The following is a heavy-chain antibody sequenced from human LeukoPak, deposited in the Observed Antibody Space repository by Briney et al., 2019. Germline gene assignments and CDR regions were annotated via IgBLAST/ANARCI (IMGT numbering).Heavy chain of an antibody. Sequence: PGGSLRLSCAVSGFTFSDYYMSWLRQAPGKGLEWVSYISSGGSTISHADSVKGRFTISRDNAKNSLYLQMNSLRAEDTAVYYCARDSYRGYSGYDWDYWGQGTLVTVSS. CDR3: ARDSYRGYSGYDWDY. J-gene: IGHJ4*02. V-gene: IGHV3-11*04. CDR1: GFTFSDYY. D-gene: IGHD5-12*01. CDR2: ISSGGSTI.